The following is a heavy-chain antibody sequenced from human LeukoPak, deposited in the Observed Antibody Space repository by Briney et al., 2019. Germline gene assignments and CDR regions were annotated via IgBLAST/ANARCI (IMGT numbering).Heavy chain of an antibody. CDR3: ARYVTTVTTYDY. Sequence: SETLSLTCTVSGGSISSYYWSWIRQPPGKGLEWIGYIYYSGSTNYNPSLKSRVTISVDTSKNQFSLKLSSVTAADTAVYYCARYVTTVTTYDYWGQGTLATVSS. V-gene: IGHV4-59*01. D-gene: IGHD4-17*01. J-gene: IGHJ4*02. CDR2: IYYSGST. CDR1: GGSISSYY.